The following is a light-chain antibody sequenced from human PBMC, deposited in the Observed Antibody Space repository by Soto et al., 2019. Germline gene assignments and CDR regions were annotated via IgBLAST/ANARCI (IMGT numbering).Light chain of an antibody. CDR2: GAS. J-gene: IGKJ5*01. Sequence: EIVMTQSPATLSVSPGERATLSCRASQSVSSNLAWYQQKPGQAPRLLIYGASTRATGIPARFSGRGSGTDFTLTISSLEPEDFAVYYCQQRSSAITVGQGTRLEI. CDR1: QSVSSN. CDR3: QQRSSAIT. V-gene: IGKV3-15*01.